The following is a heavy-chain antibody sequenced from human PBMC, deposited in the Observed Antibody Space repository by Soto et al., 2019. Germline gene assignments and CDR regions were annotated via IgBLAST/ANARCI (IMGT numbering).Heavy chain of an antibody. D-gene: IGHD3-22*01. J-gene: IGHJ4*02. CDR2: IYYSGST. Sequence: QVQLQESGPGLVKPSETLSLTCTVSGGSISSYYWSWIRQPPGKGLEWIGYIYYSGSTNYNPSLKSRVTISVDTSKNQFSLKLSSVTAADTAVYYCARAPFPYYYDSSGYYYRDYWGQGTLVTVSS. CDR1: GGSISSYY. V-gene: IGHV4-59*01. CDR3: ARAPFPYYYDSSGYYYRDY.